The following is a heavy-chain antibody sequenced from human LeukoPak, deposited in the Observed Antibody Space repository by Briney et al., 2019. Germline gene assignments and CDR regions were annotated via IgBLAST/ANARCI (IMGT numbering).Heavy chain of an antibody. J-gene: IGHJ4*02. CDR2: INHSGST. V-gene: IGHV4-34*01. CDR3: ARVYGGKGLDY. D-gene: IGHD4-23*01. CDR1: GGSFSGYY. Sequence: PSETLSPTCAVYGGSFSGYYWSWIRQPPGKGLEWIGEINHSGSTNYNPSLKSRVTISVDTSKNQFSLKLSSVTAADTAVYYCARVYGGKGLDYWGQGTLVTVSS.